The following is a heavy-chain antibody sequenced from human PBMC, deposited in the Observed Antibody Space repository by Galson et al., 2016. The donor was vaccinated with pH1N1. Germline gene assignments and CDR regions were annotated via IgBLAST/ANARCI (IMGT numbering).Heavy chain of an antibody. CDR1: GFTFNNYA. CDR2: IEDGGGGT. V-gene: IGHV3-23*01. J-gene: IGHJ4*02. D-gene: IGHD6-13*01. Sequence: SLRLSCAASGFTFNNYAMSWVRQAPGKGLEWVSGIEDGGGGTEYADSVKGRFTISRDNSENTLYLQMNSLRAEVTAVYYCAKGSAVGQPYYFDYWGQGTLVTVSS. CDR3: AKGSAVGQPYYFDY.